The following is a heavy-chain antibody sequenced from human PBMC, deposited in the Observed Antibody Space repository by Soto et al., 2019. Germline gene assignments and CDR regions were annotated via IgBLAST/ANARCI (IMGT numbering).Heavy chain of an antibody. D-gene: IGHD5-18*01. CDR2: IYHSGST. CDR1: GDTISTGGYT. Sequence: SETLSLTCDVSGDTISTGGYTWAWIRQPPGKGLEWIGYIYHSGSTYYNPSLKSRVTISVDRSKNQFSLKLSSVTAADTAVYYCARDRDTSWFDPWGQGTLVTVSS. CDR3: ARDRDTSWFDP. J-gene: IGHJ5*02. V-gene: IGHV4-30-2*01.